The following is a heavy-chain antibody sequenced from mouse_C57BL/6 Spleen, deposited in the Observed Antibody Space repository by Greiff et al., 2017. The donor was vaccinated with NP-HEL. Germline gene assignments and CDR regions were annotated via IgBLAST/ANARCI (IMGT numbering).Heavy chain of an antibody. D-gene: IGHD1-1*01. CDR3: ARALDYDGSSLMYFDG. Sequence: VQLQQSGPELVKPGASVKITCKASGYSLTDYNMNWVKQSNGKSLEWIGVINPNYGTTSYNQKFKGKATLPVDKSSSTAYMKLNSLTSENSAVYYGARALDYDGSSLMYFDGWGTVTTVTVSS. CDR2: INPNYGTT. V-gene: IGHV1-39*01. CDR1: GYSLTDYN. J-gene: IGHJ1*03.